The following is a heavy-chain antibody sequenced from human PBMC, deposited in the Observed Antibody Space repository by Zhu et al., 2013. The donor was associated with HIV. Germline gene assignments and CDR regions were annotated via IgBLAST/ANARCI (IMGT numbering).Heavy chain of an antibody. CDR2: VIPIYGTP. CDR1: GGIFSRQS. V-gene: IGHV1-69*01. CDR3: STVSQPVTNYYYGLDV. Sequence: QVQLVQSGAEEKKPGSSVKISCKASGGIFSRQSLSWVRQAPGQGLEWMGGVIPIYGTPDYAQKFYGRVTITADASTSTVYMELSSLRSEDTAMYYCSTVSQPVTNYYYGLDVWGQGTTVTVSS. J-gene: IGHJ6*02. D-gene: IGHD5-18*01.